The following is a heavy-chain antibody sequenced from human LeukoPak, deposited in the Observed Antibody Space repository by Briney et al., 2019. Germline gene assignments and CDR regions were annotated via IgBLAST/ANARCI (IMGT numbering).Heavy chain of an antibody. D-gene: IGHD3-22*01. Sequence: PSETLSLTCAVSGYSISSGYYWGWIRQPPGKGLEWIGSIYYSGSTYYNPSLKSRVTISVDTSKNQFSLKLSSVTAADTAVYYCARGVRYDSTWFDPWGQGTLVTVSS. CDR1: GYSISSGYY. CDR3: ARGVRYDSTWFDP. CDR2: IYYSGST. V-gene: IGHV4-38-2*01. J-gene: IGHJ5*02.